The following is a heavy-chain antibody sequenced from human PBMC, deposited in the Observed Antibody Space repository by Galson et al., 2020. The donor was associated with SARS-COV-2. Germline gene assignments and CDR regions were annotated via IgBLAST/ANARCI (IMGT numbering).Heavy chain of an antibody. CDR1: GGSISSYY. D-gene: IGHD3-3*01. Sequence: SQTLSLTCTVSGGSISSYYWSWIRQPPGKGLEWIGYIYYSGSTNYNPSLKSRVTISVDTSKNQFSLKLSSVTAADTAVYYCARHEVNTIFGVVIIPGWFDPWGQGTLVTVSS. CDR2: IYYSGST. CDR3: ARHEVNTIFGVVIIPGWFDP. J-gene: IGHJ5*02. V-gene: IGHV4-59*08.